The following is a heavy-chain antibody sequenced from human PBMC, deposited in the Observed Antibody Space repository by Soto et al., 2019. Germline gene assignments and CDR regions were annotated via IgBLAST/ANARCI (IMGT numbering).Heavy chain of an antibody. CDR3: VYRRPATATWFDP. D-gene: IGHD5-18*01. V-gene: IGHV2-5*02. Sequence: LVNPTQTLTLTCTFPGFSLNTSGVGVGWIRQPPGKALEWLALTFWDDDKRYSPSLKTRLSITKDTSKNQVFLTMTNMDPVDTGTYYCVYRRPATATWFDPWGQGILVTVSS. J-gene: IGHJ5*02. CDR1: GFSLNTSGVG. CDR2: TFWDDDK.